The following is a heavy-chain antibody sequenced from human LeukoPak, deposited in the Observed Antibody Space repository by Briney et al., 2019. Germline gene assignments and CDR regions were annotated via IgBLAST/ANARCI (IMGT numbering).Heavy chain of an antibody. CDR3: AKERVIVAAVSTVGFDP. Sequence: GGSLRLSCAASGFTFSTNAMSWVRQAPGKGLEWVSAISGSGGSTYYVDSVKGRFTISRDNSKNTLYLQMNSLRADDTAVYYCAKERVIVAAVSTVGFDPWGQGTLVTVSS. V-gene: IGHV3-23*01. D-gene: IGHD6-13*01. CDR1: GFTFSTNA. CDR2: ISGSGGST. J-gene: IGHJ5*02.